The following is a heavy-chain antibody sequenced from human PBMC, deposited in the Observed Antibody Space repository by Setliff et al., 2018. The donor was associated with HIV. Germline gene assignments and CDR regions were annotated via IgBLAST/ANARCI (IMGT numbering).Heavy chain of an antibody. CDR2: ISSSSRTI. V-gene: IGHV3-48*01. D-gene: IGHD1-26*01. Sequence: PGESLKISCAASVFTFSIHNMNRVRQAPGKGLEWLSYISSSSRTIYYADSVKGRFTISRDNAKNSLYLQMNSLRAEDTAVYYCARDGGMGVYYMDVWGKGTTVTVSS. J-gene: IGHJ6*03. CDR3: ARDGGMGVYYMDV. CDR1: VFTFSIHN.